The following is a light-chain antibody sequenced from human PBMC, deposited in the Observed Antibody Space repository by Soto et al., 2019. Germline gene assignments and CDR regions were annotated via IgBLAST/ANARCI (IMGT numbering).Light chain of an antibody. CDR2: DAS. CDR1: QSVSSS. CDR3: QQRSNWS. J-gene: IGKJ2*01. Sequence: EIVLTRSPATLSLSPGERATLSCRASQSVSSSLAWYQQKPGQAPRLLIYDASNRATGIPARFSGSGSGTDFTLTISSLEPEDFAVYYCQQRSNWSFGQGTKLEIK. V-gene: IGKV3-11*01.